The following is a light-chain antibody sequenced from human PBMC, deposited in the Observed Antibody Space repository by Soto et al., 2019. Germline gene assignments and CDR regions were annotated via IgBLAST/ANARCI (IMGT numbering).Light chain of an antibody. CDR2: TNS. CDR1: SPNIGVNS. Sequence: QSVLIQPPSASGTPGQRVTISCSGSSPNIGVNSVSWYQQLPGTAPKLLIYTNSQRPSGVPGRFSGSKSGTSASLAISGLQSEDEADYYCATWDDSLNGWVFGGGTKLTVL. CDR3: ATWDDSLNGWV. V-gene: IGLV1-44*01. J-gene: IGLJ3*02.